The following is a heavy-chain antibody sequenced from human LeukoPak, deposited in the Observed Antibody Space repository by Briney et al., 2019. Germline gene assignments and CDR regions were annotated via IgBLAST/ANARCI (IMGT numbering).Heavy chain of an antibody. CDR3: ARERGVVTAKVHPFDY. V-gene: IGHV3-11*01. J-gene: IGHJ4*02. CDR2: ISSSGSTI. CDR1: GFTFSDYY. D-gene: IGHD2-21*02. Sequence: KPGGSLRLSCAASGFTFSDYYMSWIRQAPGKGLEWVSYISSSGSTIYYADSVKGRFTISRDNAKNSLYLQMNSLRAEDTAVYYCARERGVVTAKVHPFDYWGQGTLVTVSS.